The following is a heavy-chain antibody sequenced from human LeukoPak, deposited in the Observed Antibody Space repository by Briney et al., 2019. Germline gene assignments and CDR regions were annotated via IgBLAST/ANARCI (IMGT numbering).Heavy chain of an antibody. Sequence: GGSLRLSCAASGFTFSSYAMSWVRQAPGRGLEWVSAICKSGGSTFYADSVRGRFTISRDNSKNTLYLQMNSLRAEDTAVYYCAKSGTRSSWSPRVKTYLDYWGQGTLVTVSS. V-gene: IGHV3-23*01. CDR1: GFTFSSYA. CDR3: AKSGTRSSWSPRVKTYLDY. J-gene: IGHJ4*02. CDR2: ICKSGGST. D-gene: IGHD6-13*01.